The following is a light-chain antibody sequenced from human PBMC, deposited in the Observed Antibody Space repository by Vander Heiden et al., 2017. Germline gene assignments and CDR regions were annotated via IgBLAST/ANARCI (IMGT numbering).Light chain of an antibody. CDR1: QSINSW. CDR2: KAS. CDR3: QQYDSYSWT. J-gene: IGKJ1*01. Sequence: DIQMTQSPSTLSASVGDRVTITCRASQSINSWLAWYQQKAGKAPKLLIYKASTLESGVPSRFSGSGSGTEFTLTISRLQPDDFATYYCQQYDSYSWTFGQGTKVEIK. V-gene: IGKV1-5*03.